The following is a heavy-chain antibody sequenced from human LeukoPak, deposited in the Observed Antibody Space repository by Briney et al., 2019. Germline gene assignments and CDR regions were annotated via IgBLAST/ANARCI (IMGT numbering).Heavy chain of an antibody. J-gene: IGHJ1*01. CDR2: INGNSGDT. V-gene: IGHV1-2*02. CDR3: VRVAVTGIAYFQY. D-gene: IGHD6-19*01. Sequence: PGASVKVSCTASGYTFTGYYLHWMRQAPGQGLEWMGWINGNSGDTNYAQKFQGRVTMTRDTSISTAYMDLIRLTSDDTAVYYCVRVAVTGIAYFQYWGQGTLVTVPS. CDR1: GYTFTGYY.